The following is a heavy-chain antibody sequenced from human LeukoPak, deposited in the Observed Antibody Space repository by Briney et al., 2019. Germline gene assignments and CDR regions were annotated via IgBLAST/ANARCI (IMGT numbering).Heavy chain of an antibody. CDR2: IKQDRSEK. Sequence: GGSLRLSCAASGFTFSSYWMSWVRQAPGKGLELVANIKQDRSEKYYVDSVKGRFTISRDNAKNSLYLQMNSLKTSDTAMYYCARLGSSGTSSTLIDLNYWGQGTLVTVSS. J-gene: IGHJ4*02. V-gene: IGHV3-7*03. CDR1: GFTFSSYW. CDR3: ARLGSSGTSSTLIDLNY. D-gene: IGHD3-10*01.